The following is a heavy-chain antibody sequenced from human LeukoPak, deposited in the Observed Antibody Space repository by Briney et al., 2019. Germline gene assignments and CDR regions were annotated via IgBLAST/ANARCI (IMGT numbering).Heavy chain of an antibody. CDR1: GYSFTTYD. V-gene: IGHV1-8*03. Sequence: XVXXKXSGYSFTTYDIHWVRQAPGRGPEWMGWVSPNSGDTGSPQNFQGRVTITRNTSITTAYMELNSLRSEDTAVYYFARSHDSSXXIFEFWGQGTLVTVSS. CDR3: ARSHDSSXXIFEF. J-gene: IGHJ4*02. CDR2: VSPNSGDT. D-gene: IGHD4-11*01.